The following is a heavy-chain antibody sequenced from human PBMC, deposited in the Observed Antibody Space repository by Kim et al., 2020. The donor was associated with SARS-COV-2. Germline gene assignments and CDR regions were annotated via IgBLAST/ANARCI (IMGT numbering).Heavy chain of an antibody. Sequence: GGSLRLSCEASGFILSSYAMTWVRQAPEKGLEWVSSISGSGQSTYYADSVKGRFTISRDNSKNTLYLHVNSLRAEDTAVYYCSRRPYCNSVNCYNYYHGMKVWGQGT. V-gene: IGHV3-23*01. CDR2: ISGSGQST. J-gene: IGHJ6*02. CDR1: GFILSSYA. CDR3: SRRPYCNSVNCYNYYHGMKV. D-gene: IGHD2-2*02.